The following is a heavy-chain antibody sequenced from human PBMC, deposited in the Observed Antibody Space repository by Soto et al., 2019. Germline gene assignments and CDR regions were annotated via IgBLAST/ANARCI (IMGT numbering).Heavy chain of an antibody. J-gene: IGHJ4*02. V-gene: IGHV3-13*01. Sequence: GGSLRLSYAASGSTFSSYDMLWVRPATGKGLPWVSAIGAGGETYYAGSVKGRVTLSRENANNSLDLQMNSLRAGDSAVYYCARRYCSSGSCPAIGIGFDYWGQGTLVTAPQ. CDR1: GSTFSSYD. CDR3: ARRYCSSGSCPAIGIGFDY. CDR2: IGAGGET. D-gene: IGHD2-15*01.